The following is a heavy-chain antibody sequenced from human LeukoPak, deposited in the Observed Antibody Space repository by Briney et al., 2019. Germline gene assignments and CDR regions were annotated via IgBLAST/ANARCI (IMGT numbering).Heavy chain of an antibody. CDR1: GGSISSSSYY. J-gene: IGHJ4*02. CDR3: ARRYSSSSPLDY. V-gene: IGHV4-39*01. CDR2: IYYSGSI. Sequence: SETLSLTCTVSGGSISSSSYYWGWIRQPPGKGLEWIGSIYYSGSIYYNPSLKSRVTISVDTSKNQFSLKLSSVAAADTAVYYCARRYSSSSPLDYWGQGTLVTVSS. D-gene: IGHD6-6*01.